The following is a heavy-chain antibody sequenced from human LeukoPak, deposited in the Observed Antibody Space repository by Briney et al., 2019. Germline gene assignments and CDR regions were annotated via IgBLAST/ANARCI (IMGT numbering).Heavy chain of an antibody. J-gene: IGHJ5*02. CDR2: IYYSGST. Sequence: SETLSLTCTVSGGSISSSSYYWGWIRQPPGKGLEWIGSIYYSGSTYYNPSLKSRVTISVDTSKNQFSLKLSSVTAADTAVYYCARVKRGIVGDFDPWGQGTLVTVSS. D-gene: IGHD1-26*01. CDR3: ARVKRGIVGDFDP. CDR1: GGSISSSSYY. V-gene: IGHV4-39*07.